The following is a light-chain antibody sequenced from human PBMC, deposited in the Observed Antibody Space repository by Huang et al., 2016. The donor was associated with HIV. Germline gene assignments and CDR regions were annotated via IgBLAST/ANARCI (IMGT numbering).Light chain of an antibody. V-gene: IGKV3-15*01. CDR3: QQYNNWPRT. Sequence: EIVMTQSPATLSVSPGERATLSCRASQSVSSNFAWYQQKPGQAPRLLIYGASTRATGIPARCSGSGSGTEFTLTISSLQSEDFAVYYCQQYNNWPRTFGQGTKLEIK. CDR1: QSVSSN. J-gene: IGKJ2*01. CDR2: GAS.